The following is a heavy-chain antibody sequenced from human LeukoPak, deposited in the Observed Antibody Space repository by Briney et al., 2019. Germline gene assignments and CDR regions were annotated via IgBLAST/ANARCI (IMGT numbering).Heavy chain of an antibody. V-gene: IGHV3-74*01. CDR2: INSDGTST. J-gene: IGHJ4*02. CDR3: ARALGSSSDY. Sequence: PGGSLRLSCAASGFTFSRNWMHWVRQAPGKGLVWVSHINSDGTSTNYADAVRGRFTISRDNAKNTLYLQMNSLRAEDTAVYYCARALGSSSDYWGQGTLVTVSS. CDR1: GFTFSRNW. D-gene: IGHD1-26*01.